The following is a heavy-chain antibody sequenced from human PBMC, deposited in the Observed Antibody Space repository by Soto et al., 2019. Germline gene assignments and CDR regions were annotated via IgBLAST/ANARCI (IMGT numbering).Heavy chain of an antibody. CDR2: INPNSGGT. D-gene: IGHD3-10*01. CDR1: GYTFTGYY. V-gene: IGHV1-2*04. Sequence: ASVKVSCTASGYTFTGYYMHWVRQAPGQGLEWMGWINPNSGGTNYAQKFQGWVTMTRDTSISTAYMELSRLRSDDTAVYYCARSEPYGSGSYYNVFDYWGQGTLVTVSS. J-gene: IGHJ4*02. CDR3: ARSEPYGSGSYYNVFDY.